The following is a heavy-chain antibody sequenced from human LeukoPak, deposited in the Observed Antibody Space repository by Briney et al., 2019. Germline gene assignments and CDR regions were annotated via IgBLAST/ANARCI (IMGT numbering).Heavy chain of an antibody. CDR3: ARGGIRQVPFDY. V-gene: IGHV3-30*04. CDR2: ISYDGSNK. D-gene: IGHD3-16*01. Sequence: PGGSLRLSCAASGFTFSSYAMHWVRQAPGKGLEWVAIISYDGSNKYYADSMKGQFTISRDNSKNTLYLQMNSLRAEDTAVYYCARGGIRQVPFDYWGHGTLVTVSS. J-gene: IGHJ4*01. CDR1: GFTFSSYA.